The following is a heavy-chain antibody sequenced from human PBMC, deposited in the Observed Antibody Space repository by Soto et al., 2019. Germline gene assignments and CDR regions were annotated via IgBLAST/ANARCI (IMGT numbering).Heavy chain of an antibody. Sequence: GASVKVSCKASGGTFSSYAISWVRQAPGQGLEWMGGIIPIFGTANYAQKFQGRVTITADESTSTAYMEPSSLRSEDTAVYYCARPRYSSSWYYPLDYWGQGTPVTVSS. D-gene: IGHD6-13*01. V-gene: IGHV1-69*13. CDR1: GGTFSSYA. CDR3: ARPRYSSSWYYPLDY. CDR2: IIPIFGTA. J-gene: IGHJ4*02.